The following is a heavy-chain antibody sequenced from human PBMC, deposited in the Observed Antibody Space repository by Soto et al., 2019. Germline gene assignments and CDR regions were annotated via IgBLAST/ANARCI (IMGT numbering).Heavy chain of an antibody. CDR1: GYTFTSYG. J-gene: IGHJ4*02. D-gene: IGHD6-6*01. CDR3: ARGRDGDY. Sequence: QVHLVQSGAEVKKPGASVKVSCKASGYTFTSYGITWVRQAPGQGLEWMGWISAHNVNTDYAQKLQGRVIVTRDTTPSTPYMELRSLRSDDTAVYYCARGRDGDYWGQGALVTVSS. V-gene: IGHV1-18*01. CDR2: ISAHNVNT.